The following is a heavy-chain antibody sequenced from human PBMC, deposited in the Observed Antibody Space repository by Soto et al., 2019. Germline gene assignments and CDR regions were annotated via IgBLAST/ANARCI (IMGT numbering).Heavy chain of an antibody. CDR1: GFTFSRYG. CDR3: AKVGLMVATRGHFDY. V-gene: IGHV3-30*18. J-gene: IGHJ4*02. D-gene: IGHD5-12*01. Sequence: GGSLRLSCAASGFTFSRYGMHWVRQAPGKGLEWVAVISYDGSNKYYADSVKGRFTISRDNSKNTLSLQMNSLSAEDTAVYYCAKVGLMVATRGHFDYWGQGTLVTVSS. CDR2: ISYDGSNK.